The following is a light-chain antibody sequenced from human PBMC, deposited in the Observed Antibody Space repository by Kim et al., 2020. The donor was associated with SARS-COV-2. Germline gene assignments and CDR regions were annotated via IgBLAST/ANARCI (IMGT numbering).Light chain of an antibody. Sequence: DIVMTQSPDSLAVSLGERATLNCKSSQTVLYNSNNKNYLAWYQQKPGQAPKLLIYWASIRESGVSDRFSGSGSETDFTLTIRSLQAEDVAVYSCQQDYSTPPSFGQGTNLGI. CDR3: QQDYSTPPS. CDR2: WAS. J-gene: IGKJ2*03. CDR1: QTVLYNSNNKNY. V-gene: IGKV4-1*01.